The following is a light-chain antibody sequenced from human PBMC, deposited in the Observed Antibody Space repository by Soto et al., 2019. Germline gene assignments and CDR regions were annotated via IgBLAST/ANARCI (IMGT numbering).Light chain of an antibody. CDR3: SSYTTSSTHGV. V-gene: IGLV2-14*01. J-gene: IGLJ3*02. CDR2: DVS. Sequence: QSALTQPASVSGSPGQSITISCTGTSSDVSSDNYVSWYQQYPGKAPKLMIYDVSNRHSGASSRFSGSNSGITASLTISGLHAEDEADDYCSSYTTSSTHGVFGGGTKLTVL. CDR1: SSDVSSDNY.